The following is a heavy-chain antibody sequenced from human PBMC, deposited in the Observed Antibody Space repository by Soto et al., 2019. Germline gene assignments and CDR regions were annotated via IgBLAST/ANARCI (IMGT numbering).Heavy chain of an antibody. CDR1: GFTFSSYA. V-gene: IGHV3-23*01. J-gene: IGHJ2*01. CDR3: AKGDTAMVLSWYFDL. CDR2: ISGSGGST. D-gene: IGHD5-18*01. Sequence: EVQLLESGGGLVQPGGSLRLSCAASGFTFSSYAMSWVRQAPGKGLEWVSAISGSGGSTYYADSVKGRFTISRDNSKNTLYLQMTSLRAEDTAVYYCAKGDTAMVLSWYFDLWGRGTMVTVSS.